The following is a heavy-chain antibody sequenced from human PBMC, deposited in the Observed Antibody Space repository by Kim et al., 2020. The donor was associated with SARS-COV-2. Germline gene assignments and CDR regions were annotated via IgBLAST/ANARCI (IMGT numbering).Heavy chain of an antibody. J-gene: IGHJ4*02. D-gene: IGHD3-10*01. Sequence: SETLSLTCTVSGGSVSSGSYYWSWIRQPPGKGLEWIGYIYYSGSTNYNPSLKSRVTISVDTSKNPFSLKLSSVTAADTAVYYCARLNYGSGSSYYFDYWGQGTLVTVSS. CDR1: GGSVSSGSYY. CDR3: ARLNYGSGSSYYFDY. CDR2: IYYSGST. V-gene: IGHV4-61*01.